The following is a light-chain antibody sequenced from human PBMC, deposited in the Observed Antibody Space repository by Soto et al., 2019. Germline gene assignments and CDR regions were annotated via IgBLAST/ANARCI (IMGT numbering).Light chain of an antibody. CDR2: DTS. J-gene: IGLJ2*01. CDR3: AAWDDSLNGPA. V-gene: IGLV1-44*01. Sequence: QSVLTQPPSASGTPGQRVTVSCSGTYSNIGINDVHWYRQLSGTAPQILIYDTSQRATGVPDRFSGSRSGTSASLVISGLQTEDEADYHGAAWDDSLNGPAFGGGTKVTVL. CDR1: YSNIGIND.